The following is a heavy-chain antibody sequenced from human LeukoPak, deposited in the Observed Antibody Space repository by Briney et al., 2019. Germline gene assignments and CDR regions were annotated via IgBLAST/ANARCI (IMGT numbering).Heavy chain of an antibody. J-gene: IGHJ6*02. V-gene: IGHV4-4*07. Sequence: TSETLSLTCAVSGGSINTYYWSWIRQPAGKGLEWVGRLYTSGSPNYNPSLKSRVTMSVDTSKSQFFLRLSSVTAADTAIYYCARLRPLGQVGAFYYHSMDVWGPGITVTVSS. CDR1: GGSINTYY. CDR2: LYTSGSP. CDR3: ARLRPLGQVGAFYYHSMDV.